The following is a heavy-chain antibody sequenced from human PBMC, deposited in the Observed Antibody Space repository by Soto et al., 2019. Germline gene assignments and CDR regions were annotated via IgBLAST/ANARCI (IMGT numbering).Heavy chain of an antibody. CDR2: IYPGDSDT. Sequence: PGESLKISCKGSGYSFTSYWIGWVRQMPGKGLERMGIIYPGDSDTRYSPSFQGQVTISADKSISTAYLQWSSLKASDTAMYYCARPLHDLGYCSGGSCHDAFDIWGQGTMVTVSS. D-gene: IGHD2-15*01. CDR1: GYSFTSYW. V-gene: IGHV5-51*01. J-gene: IGHJ3*02. CDR3: ARPLHDLGYCSGGSCHDAFDI.